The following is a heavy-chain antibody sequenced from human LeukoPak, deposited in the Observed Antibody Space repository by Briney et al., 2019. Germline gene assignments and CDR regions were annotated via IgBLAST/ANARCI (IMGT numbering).Heavy chain of an antibody. V-gene: IGHV1-2*06. D-gene: IGHD2-8*02. Sequence: ASVKVSCKASGYTFTGYYMHWVRQAPGQGLEWMGRINPNSGGTNYAQKFQGRVTMTRDTSISTAYMELSRLRSDDTAVYYCARGRGALVTQYYFDYWGQGTLVTVSS. CDR1: GYTFTGYY. CDR3: ARGRGALVTQYYFDY. CDR2: INPNSGGT. J-gene: IGHJ4*02.